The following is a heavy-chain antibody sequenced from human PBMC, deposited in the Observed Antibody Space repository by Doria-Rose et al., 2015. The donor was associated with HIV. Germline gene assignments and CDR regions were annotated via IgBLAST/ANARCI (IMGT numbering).Heavy chain of an antibody. D-gene: IGHD3-22*01. V-gene: IGHV4-59*09. CDR2: SYYSGST. J-gene: IGHJ4*02. Sequence: WIGYSYYSGSTNYNPSLKSRVTISVDTSKNQFSLKLSSVTAADTAVYYCARGTFYDSSGYYPYFDCWGQGTLVTVSS. CDR3: ARGTFYDSSGYYPYFDC.